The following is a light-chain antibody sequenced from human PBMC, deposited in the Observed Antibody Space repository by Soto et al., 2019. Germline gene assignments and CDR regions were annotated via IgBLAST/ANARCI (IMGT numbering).Light chain of an antibody. CDR3: QQYGSSPPVT. Sequence: EIVLTQSPGTLSLSPGERATLSCRASRSVSPYLAWYQHKPGQAPRLLIYGASSRATGIPDRFSGSGSGTDFTLTISRLEPEDFAVHYCQQYGSSPPVTFGPGTKVDIK. CDR1: RSVSPY. CDR2: GAS. V-gene: IGKV3-20*01. J-gene: IGKJ3*01.